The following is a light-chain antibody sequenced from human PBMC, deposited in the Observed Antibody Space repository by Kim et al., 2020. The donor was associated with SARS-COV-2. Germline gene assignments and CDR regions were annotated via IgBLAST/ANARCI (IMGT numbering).Light chain of an antibody. V-gene: IGLV2-14*03. CDR2: GVS. CDR1: SSDVGGYTS. J-gene: IGLJ1*01. Sequence: QSALTQPASVSGSPGQSITISCTGTSSDVGGYTSVCWYQQHPGKAPKLIINGVSNRPSGVSNRFSGSKSGNTASLTISGLQAEDEADYYCSSFTSSTTYVFGTGTKVTVL. CDR3: SSFTSSTTYV.